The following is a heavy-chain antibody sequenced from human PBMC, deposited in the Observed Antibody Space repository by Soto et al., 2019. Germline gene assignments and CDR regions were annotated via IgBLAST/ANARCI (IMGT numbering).Heavy chain of an antibody. D-gene: IGHD5-18*01. CDR1: GFTVSSNY. V-gene: IGHV3-53*04. J-gene: IGHJ6*03. CDR3: ASSGGGKSNGSGYPPRYYYYMDV. Sequence: PGGSLRLSCAASGFTVSSNYMSWVRQAPGKGLEWVSVIYSGGSTYYADSVKGRFTISRHNSKNTLYLQMNSLRAEDTAVYYCASSGGGKSNGSGYPPRYYYYMDVWGKGTTVTVSS. CDR2: IYSGGST.